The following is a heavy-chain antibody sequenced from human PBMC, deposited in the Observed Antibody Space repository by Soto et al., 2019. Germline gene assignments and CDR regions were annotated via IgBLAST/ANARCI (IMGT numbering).Heavy chain of an antibody. V-gene: IGHV1-69*13. Sequence: SVKVSCKASGGTFSSYAISWVRQAPGQGLEWMGGIIPIFGTANYAQKFQGRVTITADESTSTAYMELSGLRSEDTAVYYCARAPITLSGHQDFKSLEYAFDIWGQGTMVTVSS. D-gene: IGHD3-3*01. CDR3: ARAPITLSGHQDFKSLEYAFDI. CDR1: GGTFSSYA. J-gene: IGHJ3*02. CDR2: IIPIFGTA.